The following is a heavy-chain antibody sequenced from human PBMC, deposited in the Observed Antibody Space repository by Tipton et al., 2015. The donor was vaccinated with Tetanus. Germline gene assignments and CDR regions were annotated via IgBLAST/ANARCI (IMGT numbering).Heavy chain of an antibody. CDR2: IPFDGRNE. V-gene: IGHV3-30*18. CDR3: AKEFQRARIRFFAS. CDR1: GFRFSYSG. D-gene: IGHD2-15*01. J-gene: IGHJ4*02. Sequence: SLRLSCAASGFRFSYSGMHWVRQAPGKGLEWVAVIPFDGRNERYADSVKGRFIISRDNSKNTLYLQMNSLRPEDTAVYYCAKEFQRARIRFFASGGQGSQVTASS.